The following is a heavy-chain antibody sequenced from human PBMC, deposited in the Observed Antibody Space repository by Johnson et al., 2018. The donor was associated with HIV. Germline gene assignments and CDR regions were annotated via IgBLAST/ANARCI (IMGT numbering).Heavy chain of an antibody. CDR2: IKSKTDGGTT. J-gene: IGHJ3*02. CDR1: GFTFSNAW. CDR3: TTEWWSYAFDI. V-gene: IGHV3-15*01. Sequence: MLLVESGGGLVQPGGSLRLSCAASGFTFSNAWMSWVRQAPGKGLEWVGRIKSKTDGGTTDYAAPVKGRFTISRDDSKNTLYLQMDSLKTEDTAVYYCTTEWWSYAFDIWGQGTMVTVSS. D-gene: IGHD2-15*01.